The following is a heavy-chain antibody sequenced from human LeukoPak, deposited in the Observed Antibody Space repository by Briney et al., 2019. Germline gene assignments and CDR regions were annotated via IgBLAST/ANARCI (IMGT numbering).Heavy chain of an antibody. J-gene: IGHJ4*02. V-gene: IGHV1-46*01. CDR1: GYTFTSYY. CDR3: ARATNPVVTPLYFDY. CDR2: ISPSGGST. D-gene: IGHD4-23*01. Sequence: ASVKVSCKASGYTFTSYYIHWVRQAPGQGLEWMGIISPSGGSTTYAQKFQGRVTMTRDTSTSTDYMELRSLRSEDTAVYYCARATNPVVTPLYFDYWGQGSLVTVSS.